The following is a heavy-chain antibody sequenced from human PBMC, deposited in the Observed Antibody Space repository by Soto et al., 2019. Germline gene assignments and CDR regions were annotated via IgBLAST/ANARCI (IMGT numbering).Heavy chain of an antibody. CDR3: ARDFATYYYDSSGYVH. V-gene: IGHV3-53*01. D-gene: IGHD3-22*01. CDR2: IYSGGST. CDR1: GFTVSSNY. Sequence: GGSLRLSCAASGFTVSSNYMSWVRQAPGKGLEWVSVIYSGGSTYYADSVKGRFTISRDNSKNTMYLQMNSLRAEDTAVYYCARDFATYYYDSSGYVHWGQGTLVTVSS. J-gene: IGHJ4*02.